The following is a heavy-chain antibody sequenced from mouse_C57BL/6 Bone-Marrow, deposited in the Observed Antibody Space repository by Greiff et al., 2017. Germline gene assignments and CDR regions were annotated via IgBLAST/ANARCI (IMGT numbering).Heavy chain of an antibody. D-gene: IGHD1-1*01. CDR3: TRAYGSSSYYYAMDY. CDR1: GFTFSSYA. CDR2: ISSGGDYI. V-gene: IGHV5-9-1*02. Sequence: EVQLVESGEGLVKPGGSLKLSCAASGFTFSSYAMSWVRQTPEKRLEWVAYISSGGDYIYYADTVKGRFTISRDNARNTLYLQMSSLKSEDTAMYYCTRAYGSSSYYYAMDYWGQGTSVTVSS. J-gene: IGHJ4*01.